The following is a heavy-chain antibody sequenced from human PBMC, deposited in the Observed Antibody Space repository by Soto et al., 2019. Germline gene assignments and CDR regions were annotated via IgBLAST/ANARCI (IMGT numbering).Heavy chain of an antibody. D-gene: IGHD3-22*01. CDR3: AKGGHYDSPHYADS. CDR2: INPNTGGT. V-gene: IGHV1-2*04. CDR1: GYTFTDYY. Sequence: QVHLVQSGTEVRQPGASVRVSCKASGYTFTDYYLHWVRQAPGQGPEWMGWINPNTGGTDYAQKFRDWVTMTTDTSINTAYMDLSRLKSHATAVYYCAKGGHYDSPHYADSWGQGTLVTVSS. J-gene: IGHJ4*02.